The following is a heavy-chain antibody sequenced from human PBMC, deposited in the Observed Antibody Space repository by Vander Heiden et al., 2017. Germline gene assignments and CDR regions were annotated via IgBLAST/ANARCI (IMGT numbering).Heavy chain of an antibody. J-gene: IGHJ6*02. CDR3: ARDRTYPQRGGMDV. V-gene: IGHV3-33*01. CDR2: IWDDGSNK. CDR1: GFTFSSYG. Sequence: QVQLVESGGGVVQPGRSLRLSCAASGFTFSSYGLHWSGQAPGKGLEWVAVIWDDGSNKYDADSVKGRFTISRDNSKNTLYLQMNSLRAEDTAVYYCARDRTYPQRGGMDVWGQGTTVTVSS. D-gene: IGHD1-1*01.